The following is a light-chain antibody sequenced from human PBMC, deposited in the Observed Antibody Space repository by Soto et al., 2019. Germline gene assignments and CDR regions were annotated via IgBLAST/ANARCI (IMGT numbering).Light chain of an antibody. CDR3: SSYAGSSNV. J-gene: IGLJ1*01. V-gene: IGLV2-8*01. CDR2: EVN. CDR1: RLDVGGYNY. Sequence: QSALTQPASVSGSPGQSITISCTGTRLDVGGYNYVSWYQQHPGKAPKLMIYEVNKRPSGVPDRFSGSKSGNTASLTVSGLQAEDEADYYCSSYAGSSNVFGTGTKVT.